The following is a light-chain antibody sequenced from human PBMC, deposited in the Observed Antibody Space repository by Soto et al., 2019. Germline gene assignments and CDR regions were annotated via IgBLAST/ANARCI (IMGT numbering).Light chain of an antibody. J-gene: IGKJ1*01. Sequence: EIVLTQSPGSLSLYPGERATLSCRASQSVDSTFFAWYQKKPVQAPRLLMYGVSKRATGIPDRFSGSGSGTDFTLTISRLEPKDFAVYYFQQYMSSVTFGQGTRVEIK. CDR1: QSVDSTF. CDR2: GVS. V-gene: IGKV3-20*01. CDR3: QQYMSSVT.